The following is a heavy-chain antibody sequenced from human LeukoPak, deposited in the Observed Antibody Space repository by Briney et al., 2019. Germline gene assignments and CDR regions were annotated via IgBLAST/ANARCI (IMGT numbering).Heavy chain of an antibody. Sequence: SETLSLTCTLSGGSISSGDYYWTWIRQPPGTGLEWIGYIYYSGTTYYNPSLKSRLTISVDTSKNQFSLKLSSVTAADTSVYYCARRSLSDPRSFDLWGRGTLVTVTS. D-gene: IGHD2-21*02. CDR3: ARRSLSDPRSFDL. V-gene: IGHV4-30-4*01. CDR2: IYYSGTT. CDR1: GGSISSGDYY. J-gene: IGHJ2*01.